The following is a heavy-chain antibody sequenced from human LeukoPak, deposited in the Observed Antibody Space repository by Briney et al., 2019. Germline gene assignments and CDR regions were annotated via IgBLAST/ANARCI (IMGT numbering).Heavy chain of an antibody. CDR3: AGNPGIAAAGNNY. Sequence: PGGSLRLSCAASGFTFSSYAMSWVRQAPGKGLEWVSYISSSGSTIYYADSVKGRFTISRDNAKNSLYLQMNSLRAEDTAVYYCAGNPGIAAAGNNYWGQGTLVTVSS. CDR1: GFTFSSYA. J-gene: IGHJ4*02. D-gene: IGHD6-13*01. CDR2: ISSSGSTI. V-gene: IGHV3-48*04.